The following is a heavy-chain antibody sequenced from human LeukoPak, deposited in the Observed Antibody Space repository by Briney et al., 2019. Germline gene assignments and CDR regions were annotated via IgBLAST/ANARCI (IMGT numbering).Heavy chain of an antibody. J-gene: IGHJ2*01. CDR2: IYYSGST. Sequence: SETPSLTCTVSGGSISSSSYYWGWIRQPPGKGLEWIGSIYYSGSTYYNPSLKSRVTISVDTSKNQFSLKLSSVTAADTAVYYCARRRPSRHSGYDWGYRVARYFDLWGRGTLVTVSS. CDR1: GGSISSSSYY. V-gene: IGHV4-39*07. D-gene: IGHD5-12*01. CDR3: ARRRPSRHSGYDWGYRVARYFDL.